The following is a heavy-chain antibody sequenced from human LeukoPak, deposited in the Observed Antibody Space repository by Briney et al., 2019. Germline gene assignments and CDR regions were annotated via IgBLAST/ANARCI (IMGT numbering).Heavy chain of an antibody. CDR3: AKSYDYVWGSYRYKLSYFDY. CDR1: GFTFSSYA. V-gene: IGHV3-23*01. D-gene: IGHD3-16*02. J-gene: IGHJ4*02. CDR2: ISGSGGST. Sequence: GGSLRLSCAASGFTFSSYAMSRVRQAPGKGLEWVSAISGSGGSTYYADSVKGRFTISRDNSKNTLYLQMNSLRAEDTAVYYCAKSYDYVWGSYRYKLSYFDYWGQGTLVTVSS.